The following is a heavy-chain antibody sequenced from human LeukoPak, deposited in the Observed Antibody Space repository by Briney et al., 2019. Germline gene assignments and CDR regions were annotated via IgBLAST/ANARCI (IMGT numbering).Heavy chain of an antibody. CDR1: GGSIRSLGYS. D-gene: IGHD5-12*01. J-gene: IGHJ5*02. V-gene: IGHV4-39*07. CDR3: ARSVSAYAGRGWFDP. CDR2: MYYTGTT. Sequence: SETLSLTCSVSGGSIRSLGYSWGWIRQPPGKGLERIASMYYTGTTYYNPSLKSRVTMSVDTSKNQFSLSLTSVTAADTAVFYCARSVSAYAGRGWFDPWGQGTLVTVSS.